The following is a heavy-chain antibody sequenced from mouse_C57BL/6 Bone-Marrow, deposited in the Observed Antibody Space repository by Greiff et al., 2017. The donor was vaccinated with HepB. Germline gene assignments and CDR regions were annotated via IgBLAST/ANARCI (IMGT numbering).Heavy chain of an antibody. CDR2: ISYSGST. D-gene: IGHD1-1*01. V-gene: IGHV3-8*01. CDR3: ARRAYGSSFYYFDY. CDR1: GYSITSDY. J-gene: IGHJ2*01. Sequence: DVKLQESGPGLAKPSQTLSLTCSVTGYSITSDYWHWIRKFPGNKLEYMGYISYSGSTYYNPSLKSRISITRDTSKNQYYLQLNSVTTEDTATYYCARRAYGSSFYYFDYWGQGTTLTVSS.